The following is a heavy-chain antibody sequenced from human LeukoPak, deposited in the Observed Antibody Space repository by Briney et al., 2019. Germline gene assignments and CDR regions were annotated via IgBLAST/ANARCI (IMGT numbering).Heavy chain of an antibody. Sequence: GASVKVSCKASGYTFTSYAMHWVRQAPGQRLEWMGWINAGNGNTKYSQKFQGRVTMTRDTSTSTVYMELSSLRSEDTAVYYCARAQGGADYYYYGMDVWGQGTTVTVSS. D-gene: IGHD1-26*01. CDR3: ARAQGGADYYYYGMDV. CDR2: INAGNGNT. J-gene: IGHJ6*02. V-gene: IGHV1-3*01. CDR1: GYTFTSYA.